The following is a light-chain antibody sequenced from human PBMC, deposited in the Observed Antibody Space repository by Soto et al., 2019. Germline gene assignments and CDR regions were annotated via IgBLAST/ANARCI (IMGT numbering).Light chain of an antibody. J-gene: IGLJ1*01. CDR2: HDS. CDR1: NIGSKS. Sequence: SYELTQPPSVSVAPGKTARITCGGNNIGSKSVHWYQQKPGQAPVLVIYHDSDRPSGIPERFSGSNSGNTATLTISRVEAGDEADYYCQVWDSSSDSYVFGTGTKLTVL. V-gene: IGLV3-21*04. CDR3: QVWDSSSDSYV.